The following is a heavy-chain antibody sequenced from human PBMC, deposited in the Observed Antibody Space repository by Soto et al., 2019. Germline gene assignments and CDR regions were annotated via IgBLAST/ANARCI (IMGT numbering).Heavy chain of an antibody. D-gene: IGHD1-26*01. CDR2: IYYSGST. V-gene: IGHV4-61*01. CDR3: ARGVTSGRYPDYCFVGMGV. J-gene: IGHJ6*02. CDR1: GGSVSSGSYY. Sequence: SETLSLTCTVSGGSVSSGSYYWSWIRQPTGKGLEWIGYIYYSGSTNYNPSLKSRVTISVDTSKNQFSLKLSSMTAADTAVYYCARGVTSGRYPDYCFVGMGVWGQGTTVTVSS.